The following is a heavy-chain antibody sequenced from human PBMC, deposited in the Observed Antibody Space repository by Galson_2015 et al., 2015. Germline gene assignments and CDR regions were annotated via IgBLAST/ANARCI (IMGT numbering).Heavy chain of an antibody. Sequence: SLRLSCAASGFTFSDYYMSWIRQAPGKGLEWVSYISSSGSTIYYADSVKGRFTISRDNAKNSLYLQMNSLRAEDTAVYYCARVKGYCSSTSCYVGFDYWGQGTLVTVSS. J-gene: IGHJ4*02. CDR2: ISSSGSTI. V-gene: IGHV3-11*01. CDR3: ARVKGYCSSTSCYVGFDY. D-gene: IGHD2-2*01. CDR1: GFTFSDYY.